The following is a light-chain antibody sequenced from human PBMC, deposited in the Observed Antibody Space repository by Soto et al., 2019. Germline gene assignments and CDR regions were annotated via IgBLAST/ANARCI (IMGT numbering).Light chain of an antibody. CDR3: QAYDYSLTASV. V-gene: IGLV1-40*01. CDR1: SSNLGAGYD. J-gene: IGLJ3*02. CDR2: SNR. Sequence: QSVLTQPPSVSGAPGQRVTIPCTGTSSNLGAGYDVHWYQQLPGTAPKLVIYSNRNRPSGVPERFSGSKSGTSASLAITGLQAEDEGDYYCQAYDYSLTASVFGGGTKVTVL.